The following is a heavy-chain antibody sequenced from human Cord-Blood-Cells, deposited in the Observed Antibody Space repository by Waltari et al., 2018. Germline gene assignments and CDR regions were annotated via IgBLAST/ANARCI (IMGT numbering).Heavy chain of an antibody. CDR3: ATAFPGIAAAGTEYFQH. D-gene: IGHD6-13*01. V-gene: IGHV4-34*01. CDR2: INHSGST. CDR1: GGSFSGYY. J-gene: IGHJ1*01. Sequence: QVQLQQWGAGLLKPSETLSLTCAVYGGSFSGYYWSWICQPPGKGLEWIGEINHSGSTNYNPSLKRRVTISVDTSKNQFSLKLSSVTAADTAVYYCATAFPGIAAAGTEYFQHWGQGTLVTVSS.